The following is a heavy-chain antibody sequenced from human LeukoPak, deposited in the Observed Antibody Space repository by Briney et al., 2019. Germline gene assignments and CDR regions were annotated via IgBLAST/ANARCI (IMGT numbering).Heavy chain of an antibody. Sequence: ASVTVSCKASGGTFNSYAISWVRQAPGQGLEWMGGIIPIFGTANYAQKFQGRVTVTTDTSTRTAYMELRSLRSDDTAVYYCARTNLDCKNGVCYDYWGQGTLVTVSS. CDR2: IIPIFGTA. CDR3: ARTNLDCKNGVCYDY. V-gene: IGHV1-69*05. J-gene: IGHJ4*02. CDR1: GGTFNSYA. D-gene: IGHD2-8*01.